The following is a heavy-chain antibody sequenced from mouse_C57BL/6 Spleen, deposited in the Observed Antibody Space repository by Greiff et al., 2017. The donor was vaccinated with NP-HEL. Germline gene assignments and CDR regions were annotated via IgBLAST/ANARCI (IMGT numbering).Heavy chain of an antibody. CDR2: IDPSDSDT. Sequence: QVQLQQPGAELVKPGASVKLSCKASGYTFTSYWMQWVKQRPGQGLEWIGEIDPSDSDTNYNQKFKGKATLTVDTSSSTAYMQLSSLTSEDSAVYYCAREGITTVVATPYYWGQGTTLTVSS. CDR1: GYTFTSYW. CDR3: AREGITTVVATPYY. D-gene: IGHD1-1*01. V-gene: IGHV1-50*01. J-gene: IGHJ2*01.